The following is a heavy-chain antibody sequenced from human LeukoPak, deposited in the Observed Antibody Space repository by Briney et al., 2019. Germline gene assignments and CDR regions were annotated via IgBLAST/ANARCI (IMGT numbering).Heavy chain of an antibody. D-gene: IGHD3-16*01. CDR2: IKQDGSEK. J-gene: IGHJ6*02. V-gene: IGHV3-7*03. Sequence: GGSLRLSCAASGFTFSSYWMSWVRQAPGKGLEWVANIKQDGSEKYYVDSVKGRFTISRDNAKNSLYLQMNSLRADDTAIYYCARNQQLGGHSYYYYGMDVWGQGTTVTVSS. CDR3: ARNQQLGGHSYYYYGMDV. CDR1: GFTFSSYW.